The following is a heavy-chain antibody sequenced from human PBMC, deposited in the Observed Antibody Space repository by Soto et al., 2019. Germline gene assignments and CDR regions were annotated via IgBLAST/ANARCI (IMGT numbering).Heavy chain of an antibody. CDR3: ARDWRGSHDAFDI. CDR1: GFTFSSYA. J-gene: IGHJ3*02. Sequence: QVQLVESGGGVVQPGGSLRLSCAASGFTFSSYAMHWVRQAPGKGLEWVAVISYDGSNKYYADSVKGRFTISRDNSKNTLYLQMNSLRAEDTAVYYCARDWRGSHDAFDIWGQGTMVTVSS. D-gene: IGHD1-26*01. CDR2: ISYDGSNK. V-gene: IGHV3-30-3*01.